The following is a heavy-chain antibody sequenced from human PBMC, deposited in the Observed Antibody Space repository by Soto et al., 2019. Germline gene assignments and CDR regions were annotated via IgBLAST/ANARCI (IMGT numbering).Heavy chain of an antibody. CDR3: ARIQLDTIMALDC. J-gene: IGHJ4*02. V-gene: IGHV3-33*01. CDR1: GFTFNTYG. Sequence: VQLVESGGGVVQPGRSLRLSCAVSGFTFNTYGFHWVRQAPGKGLAWVSVIWSDGNNKYYADSVKGRFTISRDSSKNTLYLQMNSLRVEDTAVYYCARIQLDTIMALDCWGQGTLVTVSS. CDR2: IWSDGNNK. D-gene: IGHD1-1*01.